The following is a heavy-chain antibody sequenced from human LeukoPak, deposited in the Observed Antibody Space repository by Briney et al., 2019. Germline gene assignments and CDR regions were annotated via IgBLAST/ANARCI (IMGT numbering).Heavy chain of an antibody. D-gene: IGHD3-16*01. V-gene: IGHV3-48*01. J-gene: IGHJ3*02. Sequence: GGSLRLSCAASGFTFSSYSMNWARQAPGKGLEWVSYISSSSTIYYADSVKGRFTISRDNAKNSLYLQMNSLRAEDTAVYYCARSWGESAAFDIWGQGTMVTVSS. CDR2: ISSSSTI. CDR3: ARSWGESAAFDI. CDR1: GFTFSSYS.